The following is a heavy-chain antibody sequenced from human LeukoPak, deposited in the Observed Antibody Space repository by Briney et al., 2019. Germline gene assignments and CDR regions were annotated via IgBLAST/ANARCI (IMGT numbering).Heavy chain of an antibody. D-gene: IGHD6-19*01. CDR1: GGSMSSGDYY. J-gene: IGHJ6*03. CDR2: IYHSGTT. Sequence: PSETLSLTCTVSGGSMSSGDYYWSWIRQPPGKGLEWMGYIYHSGTTYYNPSLKSRITMSVDTSKNQFSLRLTSVTAADTAVYYCARERYSSGMDVWGKGTTVTVSS. CDR3: ARERYSSGMDV. V-gene: IGHV4-30-4*08.